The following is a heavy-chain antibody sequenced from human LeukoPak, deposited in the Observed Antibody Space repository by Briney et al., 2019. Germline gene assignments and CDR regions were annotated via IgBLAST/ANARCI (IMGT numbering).Heavy chain of an antibody. CDR1: GFASSDYW. J-gene: IGHJ6*02. CDR2: ISSSGSTI. Sequence: PGGSLRLSCAASGFASSDYWMHWVRQAPGKGLEWVSYISSSGSTIYYADSVKGRFTISRDNAKNSLYLQMNSLRAEDTAVYYCAKYYGSGSYYYYFYGMDVWGHGTTVTVSS. CDR3: AKYYGSGSYYYYFYGMDV. V-gene: IGHV3-11*01. D-gene: IGHD3-10*01.